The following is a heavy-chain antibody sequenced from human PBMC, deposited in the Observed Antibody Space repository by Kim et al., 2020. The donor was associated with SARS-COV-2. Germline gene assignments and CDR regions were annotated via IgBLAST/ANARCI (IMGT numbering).Heavy chain of an antibody. CDR2: K. D-gene: IGHD3-16*01. CDR3: ARADNGGYFDY. J-gene: IGHJ4*02. V-gene: IGHV3-30*01. Sequence: KYYADCVKSRDTIPRDNSKNTLYRQMNSLRAEDTAVYYCARADNGGYFDYWGQGTLVTVSS.